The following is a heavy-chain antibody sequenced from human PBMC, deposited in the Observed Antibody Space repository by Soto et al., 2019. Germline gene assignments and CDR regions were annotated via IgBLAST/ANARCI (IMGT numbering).Heavy chain of an antibody. Sequence: GGSLRLSCAASGFTFSSYWMHWVRQAPGKGLVWVSRINSDGSSTSYADSVKGRFTISRDNAKNTLYLQMNSLRAEDTAVYYCVKYGGAVAGKSAKSSNWFDPWGQGTLVTVS. CDR3: VKYGGAVAGKSAKSSNWFDP. J-gene: IGHJ5*02. CDR2: INSDGSST. CDR1: GFTFSSYW. V-gene: IGHV3-74*01. D-gene: IGHD6-19*01.